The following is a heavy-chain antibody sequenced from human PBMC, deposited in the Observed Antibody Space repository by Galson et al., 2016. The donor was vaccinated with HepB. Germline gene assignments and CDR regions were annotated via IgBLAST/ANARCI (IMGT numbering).Heavy chain of an antibody. D-gene: IGHD2-21*01. CDR3: ANCYCGGDCSDPEYFQH. V-gene: IGHV3-23*01. J-gene: IGHJ1*01. CDR2: IGGNDGIT. Sequence: SLRLSCAASGFIFSSYAMSWVRQAPGKGLEWVASIGGNDGITHYADSVKGRFSISRDNSREMVFLQMNSLRAEDTAVYYCANCYCGGDCSDPEYFQHWGQGTLVSVSS. CDR1: GFIFSSYA.